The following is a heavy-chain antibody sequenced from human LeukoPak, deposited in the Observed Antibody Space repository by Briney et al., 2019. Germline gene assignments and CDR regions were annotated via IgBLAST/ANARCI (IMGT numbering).Heavy chain of an antibody. CDR3: ARDSGSYYFDY. V-gene: IGHV1-69*13. J-gene: IGHJ4*02. CDR1: GGTFSSYA. CDR2: IIPIFGTA. Sequence: ASVKVSCKASGGTFSSYAISWVRQAPGQGLEWMGGIIPIFGTANYAQKFQGRVTITADESTSTAYMELRSLRSDDTAVYYCARDSGSYYFDYWGQGNLVTVSS. D-gene: IGHD1-26*01.